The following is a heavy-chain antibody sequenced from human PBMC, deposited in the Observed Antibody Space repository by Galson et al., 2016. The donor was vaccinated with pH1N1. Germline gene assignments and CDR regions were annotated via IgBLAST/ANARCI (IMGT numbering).Heavy chain of an antibody. Sequence: SLRLSCAASGFTFSRYSMNWVRQSPGKGLQWVSSITGDSIYIYYPDSVRGRFTISRDNAKNSLYLQMNSLRVEDTAIYYCARGRRSGWEHWYFDLWGRGTLVTVSS. V-gene: IGHV3-21*06. J-gene: IGHJ2*01. CDR1: GFTFSRYS. D-gene: IGHD6-19*01. CDR2: ITGDSIYI. CDR3: ARGRRSGWEHWYFDL.